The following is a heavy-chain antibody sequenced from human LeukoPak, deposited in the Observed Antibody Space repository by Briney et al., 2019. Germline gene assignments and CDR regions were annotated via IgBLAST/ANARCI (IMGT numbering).Heavy chain of an antibody. J-gene: IGHJ4*02. Sequence: PGGSLRLSCAASGFTFSSYWMHWVRQAPGKGLEWVAVISYDGSNKYYADSVKGRFTISRDNSKNTLYLQMNSLRAEDTAVYYCAENSALEYWGQGTLVTVSS. D-gene: IGHD1/OR15-1a*01. CDR2: ISYDGSNK. CDR3: AENSALEY. CDR1: GFTFSSYW. V-gene: IGHV3-30-3*01.